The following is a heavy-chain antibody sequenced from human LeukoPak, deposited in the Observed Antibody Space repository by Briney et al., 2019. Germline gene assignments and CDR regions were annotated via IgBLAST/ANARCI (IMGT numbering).Heavy chain of an antibody. CDR2: INISGGNT. CDR1: GYTFTSYY. D-gene: IGHD3-3*01. Sequence: ASVKVSCKASGYTFTSYYMYWVRQAPGQGLEWMGIINISGGNTNYAQKFQGRVTMTRDMSTSTVYMELSSLRSEDTAIYYCARGPHIRTYDRDNWFDPWGQGTPVTVSS. CDR3: ARGPHIRTYDRDNWFDP. J-gene: IGHJ5*02. V-gene: IGHV1-46*01.